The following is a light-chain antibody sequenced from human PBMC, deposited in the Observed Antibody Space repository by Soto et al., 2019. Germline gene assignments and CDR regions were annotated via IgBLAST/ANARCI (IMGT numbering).Light chain of an antibody. Sequence: EIVLTQSPATLSLSPGESATLSCRASQSVGTYLAWYQQKPGQAPRLLISDASNRATVITARFSGSGSETDFTHTISGLEPEDCAVYYCQQRTGSPPLTFGGGTKVEIK. CDR3: QQRTGSPPLT. J-gene: IGKJ4*01. CDR2: DAS. V-gene: IGKV3-11*01. CDR1: QSVGTY.